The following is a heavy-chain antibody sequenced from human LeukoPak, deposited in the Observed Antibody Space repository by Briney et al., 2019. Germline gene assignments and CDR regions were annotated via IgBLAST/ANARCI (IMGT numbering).Heavy chain of an antibody. D-gene: IGHD1-7*01. CDR2: IIPIFGTA. CDR3: ALPSITGTTWFDP. V-gene: IGHV1-69*05. Sequence: SVKVSCKASGYTFTSYDINWVRQAPGQGLEWMGGIIPIFGTANYAQKFQGRVTITTDESTSTAYMELSSLRSEDTAVYYCALPSITGTTWFDPWGQGTLVTVSS. J-gene: IGHJ5*02. CDR1: GYTFTSYD.